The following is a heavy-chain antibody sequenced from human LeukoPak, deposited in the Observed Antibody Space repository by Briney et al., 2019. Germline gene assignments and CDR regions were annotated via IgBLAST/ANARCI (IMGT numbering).Heavy chain of an antibody. J-gene: IGHJ4*02. V-gene: IGHV3-23*01. D-gene: IGHD3-22*01. CDR3: AKDSADYYDSSGYHPNFFDY. CDR2: ISGNGGST. Sequence: GGSLRLSCAASGFTFSSYAMSWVRQAPGKGLEWVSAISGNGGSTYYADSVKGRFTISRDNSKNTLYLQMNSLRAEDTAVYYCAKDSADYYDSSGYHPNFFDYWGQGTLVTVSS. CDR1: GFTFSSYA.